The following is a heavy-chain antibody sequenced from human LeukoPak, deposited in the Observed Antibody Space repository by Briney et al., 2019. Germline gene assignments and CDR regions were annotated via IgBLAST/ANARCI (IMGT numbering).Heavy chain of an antibody. D-gene: IGHD1-26*01. CDR1: GGSVSSHY. V-gene: IGHV4-59*02. J-gene: IGHJ4*02. CDR2: IYYSGRI. Sequence: SETLSLTCTVSGGSVSSHYWSWIRQPPGKGLEWIGYIYYSGRINYNPSLKSRVTISVDTSKNQFSLRLTSVTAADTAVYYCAYSGSYGHLGYWGQGIPVAVAS. CDR3: AYSGSYGHLGY.